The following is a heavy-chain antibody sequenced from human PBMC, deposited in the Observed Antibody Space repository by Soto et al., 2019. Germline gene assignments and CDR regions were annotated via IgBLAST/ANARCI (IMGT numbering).Heavy chain of an antibody. Sequence: PGGSLRLSCAASGFTFSDYYMSWIRQAPGKGLEWVSYISSSSSYTNYAESVKGRFTISRDNAKNSLYQQMNSMRADDTAVYYCARSTMIVVDQDYGMDVWGQGTTVTVSS. J-gene: IGHJ6*02. CDR3: ARSTMIVVDQDYGMDV. CDR2: ISSSSSYT. D-gene: IGHD3-22*01. V-gene: IGHV3-11*06. CDR1: GFTFSDYY.